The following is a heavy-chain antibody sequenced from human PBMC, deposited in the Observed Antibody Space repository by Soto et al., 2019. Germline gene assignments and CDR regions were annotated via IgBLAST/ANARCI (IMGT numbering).Heavy chain of an antibody. J-gene: IGHJ4*02. V-gene: IGHV4-34*01. Sequence: QVQLQQWGAGLLKPSETLSLTCAVYGGSFSGYYWNWIRQPPGKGLEWIGEINHSGSTNYNPSIKSRVTISVDTSKNQFSLKLSSVTAADTAVYYCARGWGRIFDDWGQGTLVTVSS. D-gene: IGHD7-27*01. CDR1: GGSFSGYY. CDR2: INHSGST. CDR3: ARGWGRIFDD.